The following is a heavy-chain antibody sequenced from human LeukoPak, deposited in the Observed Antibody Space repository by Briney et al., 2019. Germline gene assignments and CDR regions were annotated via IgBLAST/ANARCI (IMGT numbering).Heavy chain of an antibody. CDR1: GFTFSSYA. D-gene: IGHD5-12*01. CDR3: AKDRREEYSGYDLCDY. J-gene: IGHJ4*02. Sequence: GGSLRLSCAASGFTFSSYAMSWVRQVPGKGLEWVALISGSGGSTYYADSVKGRFTISRDNSKDTLDLQMNSLRAEDTAMYYCAKDRREEYSGYDLCDYWGQGTLVTVSS. V-gene: IGHV3-23*01. CDR2: ISGSGGST.